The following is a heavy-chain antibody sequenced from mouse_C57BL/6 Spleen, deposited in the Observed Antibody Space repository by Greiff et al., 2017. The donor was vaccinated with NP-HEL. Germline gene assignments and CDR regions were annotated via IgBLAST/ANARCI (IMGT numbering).Heavy chain of an antibody. Sequence: QVQLQQSGPELVKPGASVKISCKASGYAFSSSWMNWVKQRPGKGLEWIGRIYPGDGDTNYNGKFKGKATLTADKSSSTAYMQLSSLTSEDSAVYFCARGIYYGNYPFDYWGQGTTLTVSS. CDR3: ARGIYYGNYPFDY. CDR2: IYPGDGDT. CDR1: GYAFSSSW. V-gene: IGHV1-82*01. D-gene: IGHD2-1*01. J-gene: IGHJ2*01.